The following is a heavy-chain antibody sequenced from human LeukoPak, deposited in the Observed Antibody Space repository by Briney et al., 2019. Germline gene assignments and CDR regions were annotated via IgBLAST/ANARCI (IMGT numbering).Heavy chain of an antibody. D-gene: IGHD4-17*01. CDR1: GFTFSYYS. CDR2: ISGSGGST. Sequence: GGSLRLSCAASGFTFSYYSMSWVRQAPGKGLEWVSGISGSGGSTFYADSVKGRFTISRDKSKNTLYLQMSSLKTEDTAVYYCTALTGGYGDYVDYWGQGTLVTVSS. V-gene: IGHV3-23*01. J-gene: IGHJ4*02. CDR3: TALTGGYGDYVDY.